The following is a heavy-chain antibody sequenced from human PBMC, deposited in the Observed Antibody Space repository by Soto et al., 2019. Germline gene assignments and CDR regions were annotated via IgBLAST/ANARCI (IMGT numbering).Heavy chain of an antibody. CDR3: AAYSHRNHFYGMQV. D-gene: IGHD4-4*01. CDR1: VFTFSNYA. Sequence: VGSLRLSCASSVFTFSNYAMTCVRQSPGKWLEWVSHITGSGGSTYYADSVKGRFTISRDNSKNTLYLQMNSLRAEDTAEYYCAAYSHRNHFYGMQVWGQGTMVNVSS. V-gene: IGHV3-23*01. J-gene: IGHJ6*01. CDR2: ITGSGGST.